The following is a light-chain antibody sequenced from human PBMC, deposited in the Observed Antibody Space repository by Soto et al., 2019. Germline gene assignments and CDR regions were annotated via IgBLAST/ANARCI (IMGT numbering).Light chain of an antibody. Sequence: EIVVTQSPGTLSLSPGERATLSCRASQSVSSSYLAGYQQKPGQAPRLLIYGASSRATGIPDRFSGSGSGTDFTLTISRLEPEDFAVYYCQQYGSSRIFTFGPGTKVDIK. CDR1: QSVSSSY. V-gene: IGKV3-20*01. CDR3: QQYGSSRIFT. J-gene: IGKJ3*01. CDR2: GAS.